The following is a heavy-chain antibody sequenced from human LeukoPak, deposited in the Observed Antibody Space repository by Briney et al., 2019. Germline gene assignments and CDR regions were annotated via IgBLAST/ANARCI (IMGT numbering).Heavy chain of an antibody. CDR2: INPSGGST. Sequence: ASVKVSCKASGYTFTSYYMHWVRQAPGQGLEWMGIINPSGGSTSYAQKFQGRVTMTRDTSTGTVYMELSSLRSEDTAVYYCARGGVVVVVAANNWFDPWGQGTLVTVSS. CDR3: ARGGVVVVVAANNWFDP. D-gene: IGHD2-15*01. CDR1: GYTFTSYY. V-gene: IGHV1-46*01. J-gene: IGHJ5*02.